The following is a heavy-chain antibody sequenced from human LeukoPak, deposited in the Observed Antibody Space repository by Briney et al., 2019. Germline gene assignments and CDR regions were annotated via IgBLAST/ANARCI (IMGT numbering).Heavy chain of an antibody. D-gene: IGHD2-15*01. Sequence: PGGSLRLSCAASGFTFRSYWMHWVRQAPGKGLVWVSRINSAGSSTTYADSVKGRFTISRDNAKNTLYLQMNSLRAEDTAVYYCARVGATTRNSFDYWGQGTLVTVSS. J-gene: IGHJ4*02. CDR1: GFTFRSYW. CDR2: INSAGSST. V-gene: IGHV3-74*01. CDR3: ARVGATTRNSFDY.